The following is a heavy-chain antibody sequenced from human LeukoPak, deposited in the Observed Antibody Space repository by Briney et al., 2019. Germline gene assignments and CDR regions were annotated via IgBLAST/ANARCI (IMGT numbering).Heavy chain of an antibody. CDR1: GFTFSSYW. CDR2: IKQDGSEK. Sequence: GGSLRLSCAASGFTFSSYWMNWVRQAPGKGLEWVANIKQDGSEKYYVDSVKGRFTISRDNAKNSLYLQMNSLRVEDTAVYYCAREGYSSSPFDYWGQGTLVTVSS. D-gene: IGHD6-13*01. CDR3: AREGYSSSPFDY. J-gene: IGHJ4*02. V-gene: IGHV3-7*01.